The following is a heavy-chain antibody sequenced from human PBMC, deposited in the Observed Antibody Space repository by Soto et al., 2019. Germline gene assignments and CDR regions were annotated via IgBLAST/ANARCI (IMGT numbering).Heavy chain of an antibody. CDR1: GFTFSSYG. Sequence: QVQLVESGGGVVQPGRSLRLSCAASGFTFSSYGMPWVRQAPGKGLEWVAVISYDGSNKYYADSVKGRFTISRDNSKNTLYLQMNSLRAEDTAVYYCAKGFGAAAINWFDPWGQGTLVTVSS. CDR2: ISYDGSNK. CDR3: AKGFGAAAINWFDP. V-gene: IGHV3-30*18. D-gene: IGHD6-25*01. J-gene: IGHJ5*02.